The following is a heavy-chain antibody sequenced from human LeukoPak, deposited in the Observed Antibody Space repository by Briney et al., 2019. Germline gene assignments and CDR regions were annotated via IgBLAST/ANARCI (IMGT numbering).Heavy chain of an antibody. CDR1: GLSFSSFA. D-gene: IGHD3-16*01. CDR3: AKASWVSSTDEVR. J-gene: IGHJ4*02. CDR2: IRVNGET. V-gene: IGHV3-23*01. Sequence: GGSLRLSCAASGLSFSSFAMSWVRQGPGRGLEWVSTIRVNGETFYGDSVKGRLTLSSDSSRNTVYFQLNNLRVEDTAIYYYAKASWVSSTDEVRWGQGTLVTVCS.